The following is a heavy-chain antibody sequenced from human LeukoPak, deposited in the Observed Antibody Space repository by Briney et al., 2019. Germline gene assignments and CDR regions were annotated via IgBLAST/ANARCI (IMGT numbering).Heavy chain of an antibody. CDR1: GFTFSSYW. D-gene: IGHD2-2*01. CDR3: ARDEGRDIVVVPAHDY. Sequence: GGSLRLSCAASGFTFSSYWMSWVRQAPGKGLEWVANIKQDGSEKYYVDSVKGRFTISRDNAKNSLYLQMNSLRAEDTAVYYCARDEGRDIVVVPAHDYWGQGTLVTVSS. J-gene: IGHJ4*02. CDR2: IKQDGSEK. V-gene: IGHV3-7*01.